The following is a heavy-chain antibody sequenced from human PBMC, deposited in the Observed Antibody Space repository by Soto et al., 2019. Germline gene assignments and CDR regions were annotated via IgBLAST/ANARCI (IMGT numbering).Heavy chain of an antibody. CDR1: GGSINNHY. CDR2: VYYTGSN. V-gene: IGHV4-59*11. D-gene: IGHD7-27*01. CDR3: ARANWYSEY. Sequence: QVHLQESGPGLVKPSETLSLTCSVSGGSINNHYWSWIRQPPGKGLEWIGYVYYTGSNNYHPSLKSRVTMSVETSKNQFSLNLTSLTAADTAIYYCARANWYSEYWGQGTLVTVSS. J-gene: IGHJ4*02.